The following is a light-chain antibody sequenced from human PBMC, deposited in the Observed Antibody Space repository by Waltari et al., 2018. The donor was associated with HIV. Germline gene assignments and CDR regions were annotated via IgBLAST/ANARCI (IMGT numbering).Light chain of an antibody. CDR2: QDN. CDR3: QAWDSTTVV. V-gene: IGLV3-1*01. J-gene: IGLJ2*01. Sequence: SYELTQPPSVSVSPGQTATISCSGPTFGPKYASWYQQRPGQSPVVVIYQDNKRPSGIPERFSGSSSGNTATLTISVTQAMDEADYYCQAWDSTTVVFGGGTKLTVL. CDR1: TFGPKY.